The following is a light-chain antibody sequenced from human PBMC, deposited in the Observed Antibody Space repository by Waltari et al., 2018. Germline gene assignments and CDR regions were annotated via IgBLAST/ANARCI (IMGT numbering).Light chain of an antibody. CDR1: SNNVGNQG. CDR3: SAWDNSLNTVL. V-gene: IGLV10-54*04. Sequence: QAGLTQPPSMSKGLRQTATFTCNGTSNNVGNQGIAWLQQHQGQPPKLLSYRNNNRPSGISERFSASRSGNTASLTITGLQPEDEADYYCSAWDNSLNTVLFGGGTRLTVL. J-gene: IGLJ2*01. CDR2: RNN.